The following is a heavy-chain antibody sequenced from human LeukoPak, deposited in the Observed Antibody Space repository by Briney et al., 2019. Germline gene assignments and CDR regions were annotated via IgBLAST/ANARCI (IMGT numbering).Heavy chain of an antibody. V-gene: IGHV4-38-2*01. J-gene: IGHJ4*02. Sequence: SETLSLTCAVSGYSISSGYYWGWIRQPPGKGLEWIGSIYHSGSTYYNPSLKSRVTISVDTSKNQFSLKLSSVTAADTAVYYCASSPGIWGTAMAFDYWGQGTLVTVSS. CDR1: GYSISSGYY. CDR3: ASSPGIWGTAMAFDY. CDR2: IYHSGST. D-gene: IGHD5-18*01.